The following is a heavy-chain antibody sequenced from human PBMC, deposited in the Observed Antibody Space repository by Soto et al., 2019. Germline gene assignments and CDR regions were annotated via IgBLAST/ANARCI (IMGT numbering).Heavy chain of an antibody. CDR2: INSDGSSI. CDR3: ARYPYDSSGFFDF. D-gene: IGHD3-22*01. CDR1: GFTFNNYW. V-gene: IGHV3-74*01. J-gene: IGHJ4*02. Sequence: PGGSLRLSYAASGFTFNNYWMHWVRQVPGKGLVWVSRINSDGSSISYADSVKGRFTISRDNAKNTLYLQMKSLRAEDTAVYYCARYPYDSSGFFDFWGQGTVVTVSS.